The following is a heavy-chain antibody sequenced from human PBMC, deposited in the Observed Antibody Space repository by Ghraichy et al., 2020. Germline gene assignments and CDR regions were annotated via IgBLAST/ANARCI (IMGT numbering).Heavy chain of an antibody. V-gene: IGHV3-21*01. Sequence: GESLNISCAASGFTFSSYSMNWVRQAPGKGLEWVSSISSSSSYIYYADSVKGRFTISRDNAKNSLYLQMNSLRAEDTAVYYCARSMVRGVNYWFDPWGQGTLVTVSS. J-gene: IGHJ5*02. CDR2: ISSSSSYI. CDR1: GFTFSSYS. D-gene: IGHD3-10*01. CDR3: ARSMVRGVNYWFDP.